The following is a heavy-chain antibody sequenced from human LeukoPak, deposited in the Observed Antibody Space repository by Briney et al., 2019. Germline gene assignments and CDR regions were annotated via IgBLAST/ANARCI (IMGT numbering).Heavy chain of an antibody. V-gene: IGHV1-2*02. CDR3: ARDRDYDFWSGYYYFDY. CDR2: INPNSGGI. Sequence: ASVKVSCKASGYTFTAYYMHWVRQAPGQGLEWMGWINPNSGGINYAQRFQGRVTMTRDASISTGYMELSRLRSDDTAVYYCARDRDYDFWSGYYYFDYWGQGTLVTVSS. CDR1: GYTFTAYY. J-gene: IGHJ4*02. D-gene: IGHD3-3*01.